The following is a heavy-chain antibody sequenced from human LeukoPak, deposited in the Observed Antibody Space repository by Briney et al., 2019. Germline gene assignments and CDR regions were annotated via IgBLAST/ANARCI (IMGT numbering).Heavy chain of an antibody. CDR3: ARDLLRDNWNDVGWFDP. CDR2: IYTSGST. V-gene: IGHV4-4*07. Sequence: SETLSLTCTVSGGSISSYYWSWIRQPAGKGLEWIGRIYTSGSTNYNPSLKSRVTMSVDTSKTQFSLKLSSVTAADPAEYYCARDLLRDNWNDVGWFDPWGQGTLVTVSS. J-gene: IGHJ5*02. CDR1: GGSISSYY. D-gene: IGHD1-1*01.